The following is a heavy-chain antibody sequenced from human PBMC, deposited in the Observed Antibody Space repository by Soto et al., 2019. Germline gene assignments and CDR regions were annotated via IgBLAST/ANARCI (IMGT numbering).Heavy chain of an antibody. CDR3: AKEEASASTGTTDYYYGMDV. CDR1: GFTFDDYT. V-gene: IGHV3-43*01. CDR2: ISWDGGST. Sequence: GSLRLSCAASGFTFDDYTMHWVRQAPGKGLEWFSLISWDGGSTYYADSVKGRFTISRDNSKNSLYLQMNSLRTDDTALYYCAKEEASASTGTTDYYYGMDVWGQGTTVTVSS. J-gene: IGHJ6*02. D-gene: IGHD1-1*01.